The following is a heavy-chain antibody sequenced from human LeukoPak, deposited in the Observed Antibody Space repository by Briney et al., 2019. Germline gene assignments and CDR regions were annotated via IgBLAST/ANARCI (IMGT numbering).Heavy chain of an antibody. CDR2: IYYSGST. CDR1: GGSISSGGYY. J-gene: IGHJ4*02. Sequence: SETLSLTCTVSGGSISSGGYYWSWIRQHPGKGLEWIGYIYYSGSTYYNPSLKSRVTISVDTSKNQSSLKLSSVTAADTAVYYCARARDSSSYLDYWGQGTLVTVSS. CDR3: ARARDSSSYLDY. D-gene: IGHD6-6*01. V-gene: IGHV4-31*03.